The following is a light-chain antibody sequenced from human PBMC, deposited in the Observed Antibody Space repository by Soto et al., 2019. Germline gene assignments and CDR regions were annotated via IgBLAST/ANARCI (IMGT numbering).Light chain of an antibody. V-gene: IGKV1-12*01. CDR3: QQANRFPIT. Sequence: DIQMTQSPSFVSASVGDRVTVTCRASQDISSWLAWYQQKPGKAPKLLIYTTSTLGSGVPSRFSGSRSGTDFTLTISGLQPEDFATYDGQQANRFPITFGQGTRLEIK. J-gene: IGKJ5*01. CDR2: TTS. CDR1: QDISSW.